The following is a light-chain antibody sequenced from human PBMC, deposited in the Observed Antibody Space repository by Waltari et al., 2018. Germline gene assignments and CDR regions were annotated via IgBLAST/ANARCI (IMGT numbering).Light chain of an antibody. CDR2: GST. Sequence: QSVLTQPPSVSGAPGQRVTISCTGSGPNLGAGYEVHWYQQLPRAAPKLLIYGSTSRPLGVPARFFGSTSGTSASLAIIGLQAEDEADYYCQSYDTSLSVVFGGGTKLTVL. CDR3: QSYDTSLSVV. CDR1: GPNLGAGYE. V-gene: IGLV1-40*01. J-gene: IGLJ3*02.